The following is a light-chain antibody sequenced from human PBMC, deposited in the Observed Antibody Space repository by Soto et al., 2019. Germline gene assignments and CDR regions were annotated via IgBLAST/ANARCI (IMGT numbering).Light chain of an antibody. V-gene: IGKV3-15*01. J-gene: IGKJ2*01. CDR3: QQYGDGPPDT. Sequence: EIVMPQSPATLSVSPGERATLSCRASQSVSRNLAWYQHKPGQPPRLLIYEASTRATGVPARFGGSGSGTEFTLTSSGLQSEDFAVYYCQQYGDGPPDTCGQGTKVEI. CDR1: QSVSRN. CDR2: EAS.